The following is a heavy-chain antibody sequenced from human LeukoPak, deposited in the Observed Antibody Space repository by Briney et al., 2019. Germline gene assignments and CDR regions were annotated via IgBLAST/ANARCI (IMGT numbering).Heavy chain of an antibody. CDR1: GGSISRSSYY. D-gene: IGHD3-22*01. CDR2: IYYSGRN. J-gene: IGHJ3*02. V-gene: IGHV4-39*01. CDR3: ASPNYYDSSGYHPDAFDI. Sequence: PSETLSLTCTVSGGSISRSSYYWGWIRQPPGKGLEWIGSIYYSGRNDYSPSLKSRVTISVDTSKNQLSLKLSSMTAADTAVYYRASPNYYDSSGYHPDAFDIWGLGTLVTVSS.